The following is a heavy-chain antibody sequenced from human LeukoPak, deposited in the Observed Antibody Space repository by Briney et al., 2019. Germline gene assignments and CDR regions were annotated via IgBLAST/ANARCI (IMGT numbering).Heavy chain of an antibody. CDR3: TRESGSYHGNDY. V-gene: IGHV1-2*06. Sequence: ASVKVSCKASGYTFTGCYIHWVRQAPGQGLEWMGRINPNSGGPNYAQKFQGRVTLTRDTSISTAYMELSSLRSDDTAVYYCTRESGSYHGNDYWGQGTLVTVSS. D-gene: IGHD1-26*01. J-gene: IGHJ4*02. CDR2: INPNSGGP. CDR1: GYTFTGCY.